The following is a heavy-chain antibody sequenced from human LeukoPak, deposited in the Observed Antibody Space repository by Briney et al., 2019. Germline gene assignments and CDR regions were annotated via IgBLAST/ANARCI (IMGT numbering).Heavy chain of an antibody. Sequence: GGSLRLSCAASGFTFSSYSMNWVRQAPGKGLEWVSRINSDGTSTDYADSVKGRFTISRDNARNTLYLQMNTLRGEDTAVYYCGRVGGPYSSSSYLYYWGQGTLVTVSS. D-gene: IGHD6-13*01. CDR2: INSDGTST. J-gene: IGHJ4*02. CDR3: GRVGGPYSSSSYLYY. CDR1: GFTFSSYS. V-gene: IGHV3-74*01.